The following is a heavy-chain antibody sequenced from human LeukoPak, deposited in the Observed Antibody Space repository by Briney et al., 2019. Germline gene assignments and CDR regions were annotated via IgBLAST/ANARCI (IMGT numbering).Heavy chain of an antibody. D-gene: IGHD5-18*01. CDR2: ISSRGDTI. CDR1: GFSFSDNF. J-gene: IGHJ4*02. Sequence: PGGSLRLSCTASGFSFSDNFMGWMRQAPGKGLEWVSYISSRGDTIHYSDAVKGRFSISRDNSKRSLYLQMNRLRIDDTAVYYCARGGYGWTFNYWGQGTLVSVSS. V-gene: IGHV3-11*01. CDR3: ARGGYGWTFNY.